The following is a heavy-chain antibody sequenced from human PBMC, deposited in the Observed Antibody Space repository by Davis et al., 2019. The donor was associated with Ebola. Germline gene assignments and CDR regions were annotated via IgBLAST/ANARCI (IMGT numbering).Heavy chain of an antibody. D-gene: IGHD2-2*02. CDR1: GFTFSSYS. V-gene: IGHV3-21*01. CDR3: AREACSSISCYTYYFDY. CDR2: ISSSSSYI. Sequence: GESLKISCAASGFTFSSYSMNWVRQAPGKGLEWVSSISSSSSYIYYADSVKGRFTISRDKAKNSLYLQMNSLRAEDTAVYYCAREACSSISCYTYYFDYWGQGTLVTVSS. J-gene: IGHJ4*02.